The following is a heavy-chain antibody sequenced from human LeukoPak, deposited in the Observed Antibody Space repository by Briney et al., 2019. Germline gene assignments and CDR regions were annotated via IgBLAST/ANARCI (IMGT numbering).Heavy chain of an antibody. CDR2: ISGSGGST. CDR3: AKDPLPYSYGTDY. Sequence: GGSLRLSCAASGFTFSSYAMSWVRQAPGKGLEWVSAISGSGGSTYYADSVKDRFTISRDNSKNTLYLQMNSLRAEDTAVYYCAKDPLPYSYGTDYWGQGTLVTVSS. V-gene: IGHV3-23*01. J-gene: IGHJ4*02. D-gene: IGHD5-18*01. CDR1: GFTFSSYA.